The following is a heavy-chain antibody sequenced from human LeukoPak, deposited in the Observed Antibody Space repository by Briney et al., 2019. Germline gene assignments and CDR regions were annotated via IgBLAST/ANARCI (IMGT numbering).Heavy chain of an antibody. J-gene: IGHJ3*02. V-gene: IGHV1-8*01. CDR1: GYTFTIYD. D-gene: IGHD1-26*01. CDR2: MNPKTGNT. Sequence: GASVKVSCKASGYTFTIYDINWVRQAPGQGLEWMGWMNPKTGNTGYAQNFQGRVSMTSNTSITTAYMELSSLRSEDTAVYYCAREEDSGSDFGIWGQGTMVTVSS. CDR3: AREEDSGSDFGI.